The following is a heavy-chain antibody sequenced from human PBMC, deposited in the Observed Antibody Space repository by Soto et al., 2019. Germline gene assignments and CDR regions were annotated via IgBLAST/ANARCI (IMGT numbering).Heavy chain of an antibody. CDR2: IIPIFGTA. D-gene: IGHD6-25*01. Sequence: SVKVSCKASGGTFSSYAISWVRQAPGQGLEWMGGIIPIFGTANYAQKFQGRVTITADESTSTAYMELSSLRSEDTAVYYCARARTANIYYYYGMDVWGQGTTVTVSS. CDR3: ARARTANIYYYYGMDV. CDR1: GGTFSSYA. J-gene: IGHJ6*02. V-gene: IGHV1-69*13.